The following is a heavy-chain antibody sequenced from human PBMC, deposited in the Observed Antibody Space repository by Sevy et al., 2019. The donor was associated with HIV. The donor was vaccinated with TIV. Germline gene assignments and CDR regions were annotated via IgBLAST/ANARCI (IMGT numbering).Heavy chain of an antibody. J-gene: IGHJ6*02. CDR2: SSPFTGGP. CDR1: GYNFINYG. Sequence: ASVKVSCKASGYNFINYGISWVRQAPGQGRAWVGGSSPFTGGPNYPQKLQDRRIVTTDTATNTAYMELRNLRSDDTAVYYCGKCTLWVYDPTNRKCGMDVWGQGTTVTVSS. D-gene: IGHD5-12*01. CDR3: GKCTLWVYDPTNRKCGMDV. V-gene: IGHV1-18*01.